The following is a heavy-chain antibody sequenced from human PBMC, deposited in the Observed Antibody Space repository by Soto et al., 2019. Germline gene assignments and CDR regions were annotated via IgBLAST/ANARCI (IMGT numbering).Heavy chain of an antibody. CDR3: ARDHKEAFDI. V-gene: IGHV4-59*01. CDR1: GGSISPYF. Sequence: SETLSLTCTVSGGSISPYFLNWIRQAPGKGLEWIGYMYFNESTNYNPSLKSRVTISLDTSKSLLSLKLNSVTAADTAVYYCARDHKEAFDIWGQGTLVTVSS. CDR2: MYFNEST. J-gene: IGHJ3*02.